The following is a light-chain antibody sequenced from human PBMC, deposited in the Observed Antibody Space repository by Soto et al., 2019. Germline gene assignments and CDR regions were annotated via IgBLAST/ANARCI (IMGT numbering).Light chain of an antibody. CDR1: QSVSNNY. Sequence: EIVLTQSPGTLSLSPGERATLPCRASQSVSNNYLAWYQQKPGQAPSLLIFGASNRAPDIPDRFSGSGSGTDFTLTISRLEPEDFAVYFCQQYGSSVKTFGQGTKVDIK. V-gene: IGKV3-20*01. CDR3: QQYGSSVKT. CDR2: GAS. J-gene: IGKJ1*01.